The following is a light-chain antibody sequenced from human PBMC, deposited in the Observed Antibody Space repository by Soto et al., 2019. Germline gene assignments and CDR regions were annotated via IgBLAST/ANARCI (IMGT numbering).Light chain of an antibody. CDR1: QSVTGNY. J-gene: IGKJ1*01. CDR3: QQYLVNPWT. CDR2: GAS. V-gene: IGKV3-20*01. Sequence: DIVLTQSPGTLSLSPGECATLSCTASQSVTGNYLAWYQQKPGQAPRLLIYGASNRATGIPDRFSGSGSGTDFTLTIGRLEPEDFAVYYCQQYLVNPWTFGQGTKVDIK.